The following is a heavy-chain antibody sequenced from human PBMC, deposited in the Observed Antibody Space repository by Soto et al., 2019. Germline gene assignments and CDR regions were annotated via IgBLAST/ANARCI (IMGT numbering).Heavy chain of an antibody. D-gene: IGHD3-22*01. CDR2: ISGGGGSTI. Sequence: PGGSLRLSCAASGFPFSDYYMSLIRQSPGKGLEWVSYISGGGGSTINYADSMKGRFTISRDKAKKSLYLQIKSLRAEDTAVYYCARVRGYYDSSGFDYWGQGTLITVSS. V-gene: IGHV3-11*01. CDR3: ARVRGYYDSSGFDY. J-gene: IGHJ4*02. CDR1: GFPFSDYY.